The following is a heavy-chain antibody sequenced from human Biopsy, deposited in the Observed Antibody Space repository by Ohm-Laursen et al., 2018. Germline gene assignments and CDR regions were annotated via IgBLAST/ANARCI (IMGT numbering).Heavy chain of an antibody. CDR2: VYYTGST. V-gene: IGHV4-59*01. J-gene: IGHJ2*01. Sequence: TLSLTCTVSGDSISSYYWSWIRQPPGKGLEWIGYVYYTGSTDHNPSLQSRVTISVDTSKNHFSLRLRSVTPADTAIYYCARDRGYYSDRTVPGYFDLWGRGTLVTVSS. CDR1: GDSISSYY. CDR3: ARDRGYYSDRTVPGYFDL. D-gene: IGHD3-22*01.